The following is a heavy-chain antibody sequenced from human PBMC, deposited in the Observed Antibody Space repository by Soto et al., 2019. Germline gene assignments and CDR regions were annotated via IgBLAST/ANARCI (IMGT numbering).Heavy chain of an antibody. V-gene: IGHV3-7*04. CDR3: SRDYYGPGAD. CDR1: GLTLSRDW. J-gene: IGHJ4*02. D-gene: IGHD3-22*01. CDR2: IKEDGGKT. Sequence: EVQLVESGGGLVQPGGSLRLSCVASGLTLSRDWMSWVRQTPGKGLEWVANIKEDGGKTYYVDSVKGRFTISRDNATNSVYLQMTSLRVEDTAVYYCSRDYYGPGADWGQGTLVIVSS.